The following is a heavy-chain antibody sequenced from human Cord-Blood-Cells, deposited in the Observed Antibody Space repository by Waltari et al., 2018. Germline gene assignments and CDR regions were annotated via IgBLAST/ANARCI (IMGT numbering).Heavy chain of an antibody. CDR1: GGSFSGYY. Sequence: QVQLQQWGAGLLKPSETLSLTCAVYGGSFSGYYWSWIRQPPGKGLGWIGEIKHSGSTNNTRSLKSRVTISVDTSKNQFSLKLSSVTAADTSVYYCARAPDWGFDYWGQGTLVTVSS. CDR3: ARAPDWGFDY. CDR2: IKHSGST. V-gene: IGHV4-34*01. J-gene: IGHJ4*02. D-gene: IGHD7-27*01.